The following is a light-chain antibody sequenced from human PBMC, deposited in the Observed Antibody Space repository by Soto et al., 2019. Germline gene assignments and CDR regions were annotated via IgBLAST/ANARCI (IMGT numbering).Light chain of an antibody. CDR1: QTIRST. CDR3: QQYNGWPT. J-gene: IGKJ1*01. Sequence: EIVITQAPATLSVSPGERAALSCRASQTIRSTLAWYQQKPGQAPRLLIYGASTRATGIPARFSGSGSGTEFTLTISSLQSEDFAVYYCQQYNGWPTFGQGTKVDIK. V-gene: IGKV3-15*01. CDR2: GAS.